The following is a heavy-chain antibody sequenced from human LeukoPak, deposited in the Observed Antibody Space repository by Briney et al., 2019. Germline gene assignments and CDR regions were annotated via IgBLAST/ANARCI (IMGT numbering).Heavy chain of an antibody. D-gene: IGHD4-17*01. Sequence: PGGSLRFSCAASGFAFSSFGMHWVRQAPGKGLEWVAVIWYDGTNKYYADSVKGRFTISRDNSKNTLYLQMNSLRAEDTAVYYCARATVTRWFYPWGQGTLVTVSS. CDR2: IWYDGTNK. J-gene: IGHJ5*02. CDR1: GFAFSSFG. CDR3: ARATVTRWFYP. V-gene: IGHV3-33*01.